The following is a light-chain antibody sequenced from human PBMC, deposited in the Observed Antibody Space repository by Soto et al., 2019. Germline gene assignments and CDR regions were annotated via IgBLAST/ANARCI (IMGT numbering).Light chain of an antibody. V-gene: IGKV1-5*01. CDR1: QIISAW. CDR2: DAS. J-gene: IGKJ4*01. Sequence: DIPMTQSPSTLSASVGDRVTITCRASQIISAWLAWYQQKPGKAPKLLIYDASSLESGVPSRFSGSGSGTEFTLTISSLQPDDFATFYCQQYNSYPLTFGGGTKVEIK. CDR3: QQYNSYPLT.